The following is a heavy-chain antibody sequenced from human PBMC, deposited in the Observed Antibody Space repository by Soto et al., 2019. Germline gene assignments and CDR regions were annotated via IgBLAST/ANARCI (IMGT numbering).Heavy chain of an antibody. D-gene: IGHD3-9*01. J-gene: IGHJ4*02. CDR3: AKDPPRGDNLTGPRDY. Sequence: QVQLVQSGAEVKKPGSSVKVSCKASGGTFSSYTIRWVRQGPGQGLEWMGSIIPSLGIANFAQKFQGRVTITADKATLTGYLELSSVSSEYTAVYYCAKDPPRGDNLTGPRDYWGQGTLVTVSS. CDR2: IIPSLGIA. V-gene: IGHV1-69*08. CDR1: GGTFSSYT.